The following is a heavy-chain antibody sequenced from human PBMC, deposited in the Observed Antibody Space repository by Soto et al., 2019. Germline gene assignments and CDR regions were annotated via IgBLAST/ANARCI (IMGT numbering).Heavy chain of an antibody. V-gene: IGHV4-34*01. CDR3: GGGYGSTRY. J-gene: IGHJ4*02. CDR1: GGSFSGYY. CDR2: INHSGST. Sequence: PSETLSLTCAVYGGSFSGYYWSWIRQPPGKGLEWIGEINHSGSTNYNPSLKSRVTISVDTSKNQFSLKLSSVTAADTAVCYCGGGYGSTRYWGQGTLVTVSS. D-gene: IGHD3-10*01.